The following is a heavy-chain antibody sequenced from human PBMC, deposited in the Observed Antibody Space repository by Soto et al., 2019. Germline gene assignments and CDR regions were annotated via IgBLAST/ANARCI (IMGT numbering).Heavy chain of an antibody. Sequence: QVQLVQSGAEVKKPGSSVKVSCKASGGTFSSYTISWVRQAPGQGLEWRGRIIPILGIANYAQKFQGRGTITADKSTSTAYMELSSLRSEDTAVYYCASQYCSGGSCSDYWGQGTLVTVSS. CDR3: ASQYCSGGSCSDY. D-gene: IGHD2-15*01. CDR1: GGTFSSYT. V-gene: IGHV1-69*02. J-gene: IGHJ4*02. CDR2: IIPILGIA.